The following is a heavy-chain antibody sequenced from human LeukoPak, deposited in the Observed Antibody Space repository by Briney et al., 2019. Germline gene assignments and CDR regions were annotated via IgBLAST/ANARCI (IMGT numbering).Heavy chain of an antibody. CDR3: AKDRRTYYYDSSGWFTY. CDR1: GFTFSSYA. CDR2: ISGSGGST. J-gene: IGHJ4*02. Sequence: GGSLRLSCAASGFTFSSYAMSWVRQAPGKGLEWVSAISGSGGSTYYADSVKGRFTISRDNSKNTLYLQMNSLRAEDTAVYYCAKDRRTYYYDSSGWFTYWGQGTLVTVSS. V-gene: IGHV3-23*01. D-gene: IGHD3-22*01.